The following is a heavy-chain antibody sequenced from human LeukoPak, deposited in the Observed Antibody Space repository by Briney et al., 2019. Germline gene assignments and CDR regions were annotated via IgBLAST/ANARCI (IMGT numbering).Heavy chain of an antibody. J-gene: IGHJ6*02. CDR2: INHSGST. CDR1: GGSFSGYY. D-gene: IGHD2-15*01. Sequence: SETLSLTCAVYGGSFSGYYWSWIRQPPGKGLEWIGEINHSGSTNYNPSLKSRVTISVDTSKNQFSLKLSSVTAADTAVYYCARGQVVVAARYYYGMDVWGQGTTVTVSS. V-gene: IGHV4-34*01. CDR3: ARGQVVVAARYYYGMDV.